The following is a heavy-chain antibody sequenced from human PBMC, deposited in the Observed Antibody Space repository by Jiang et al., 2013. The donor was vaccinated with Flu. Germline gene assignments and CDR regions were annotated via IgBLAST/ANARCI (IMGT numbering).Heavy chain of an antibody. D-gene: IGHD2-2*03. CDR2: VDPSGGTT. Sequence: SGAEVKKPGASVKVSCRASGYTLSNYYVHWVRQAPGQGLEWMGIVDPSGGTTYYAQKFQGRVTMTTDTSTSTVYMDLSGLRSDDTALYYCARWISGGRPVRQAGLDYWGQGTLVTVSP. J-gene: IGHJ4*02. CDR1: GYTLSNYY. V-gene: IGHV1-46*01. CDR3: ARWISGGRPVRQAGLDY.